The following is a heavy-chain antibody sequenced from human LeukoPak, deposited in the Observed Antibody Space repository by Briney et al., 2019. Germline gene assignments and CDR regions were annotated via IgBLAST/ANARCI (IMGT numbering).Heavy chain of an antibody. CDR1: GGSLNDFY. J-gene: IGHJ4*02. V-gene: IGHV4-4*07. CDR2: VHSSGRT. Sequence: SETLSLTCSVSGGSLNDFYWSWIRQSAGRGLEWIGRVHSSGRTHYSPLFNSRVIVSADTSKNQFSLGLNSVTAADTAVYYCARTSRDAATYFDFWGQGTLVTVSS. CDR3: ARTSRDAATYFDF. D-gene: IGHD1-26*01.